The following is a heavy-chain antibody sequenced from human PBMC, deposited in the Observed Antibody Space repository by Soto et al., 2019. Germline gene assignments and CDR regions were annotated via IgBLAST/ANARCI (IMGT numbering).Heavy chain of an antibody. Sequence: ASVKVSCKASGYTFTSYDINWVLQATGQGLEWMGWMNPNSGNTGYAQKFQGRVTMTRNTSISTAYMELSSLRSEDTAVYYCARGGWLATGIDYWGQGTLVTVSS. CDR2: MNPNSGNT. D-gene: IGHD1-1*01. CDR1: GYTFTSYD. J-gene: IGHJ4*02. V-gene: IGHV1-8*01. CDR3: ARGGWLATGIDY.